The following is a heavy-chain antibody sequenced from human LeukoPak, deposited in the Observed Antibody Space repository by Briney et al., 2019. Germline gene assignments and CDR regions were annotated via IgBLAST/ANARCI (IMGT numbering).Heavy chain of an antibody. CDR2: ISAYNGNT. Sequence: ASVKVSCKASGYTFTSFGISWVRQAPGQGLEWMGWISAYNGNTKSAQKFQGRVTMTTDTSTNTAYMELRSLRSDDTAVFYCVRDLGIDTSMIFFDYWGQGTLVTVSS. V-gene: IGHV1-18*01. J-gene: IGHJ4*02. D-gene: IGHD5-18*01. CDR1: GYTFTSFG. CDR3: VRDLGIDTSMIFFDY.